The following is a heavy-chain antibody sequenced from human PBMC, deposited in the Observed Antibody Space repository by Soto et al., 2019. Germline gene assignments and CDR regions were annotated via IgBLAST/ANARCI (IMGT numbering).Heavy chain of an antibody. CDR1: GGSVSSSNW. Sequence: PSETLSLTCAVSGGSVSSSNWWSWVRQPPGKGLERIGEIYQSGRTNYNPYLKSRVTISVDTSKNQFSLKLSSVTAADTAVYYCARRGTGTWYWGQGTLVTVSS. CDR2: IYQSGRT. D-gene: IGHD1-1*01. CDR3: ARRGTGTWY. V-gene: IGHV4-4*02. J-gene: IGHJ4*02.